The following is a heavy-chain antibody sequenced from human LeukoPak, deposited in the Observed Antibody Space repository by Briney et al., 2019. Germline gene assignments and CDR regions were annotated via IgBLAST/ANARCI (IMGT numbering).Heavy chain of an antibody. CDR3: ARGPPRGKYYYMDV. D-gene: IGHD1-1*01. V-gene: IGHV3-13*01. CDR2: IETASDT. Sequence: PGGSLRLSCAASGFSFSSSDMHWVRQPTGQGLEWVSTIETASDTYYPGSVAVGFTLPRDNAKNSLYLQMNSLTAGDTAVYYCARGPPRGKYYYMDVWCKGTTVLVSS. CDR1: GFSFSSSD. J-gene: IGHJ6*03.